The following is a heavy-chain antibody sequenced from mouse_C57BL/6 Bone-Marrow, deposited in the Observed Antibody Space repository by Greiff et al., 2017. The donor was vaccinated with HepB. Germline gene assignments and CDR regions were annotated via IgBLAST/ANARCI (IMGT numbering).Heavy chain of an antibody. CDR3: AREGSPTDY. D-gene: IGHD1-1*01. V-gene: IGHV1-55*01. CDR1: GYTFTSYW. Sequence: QVHVKQPGAELVKPGASVKMSCKASGYTFTSYWITWVKQRPGQGLEWIGDIYPGSGSTNYNEKFKSKATLTVDTSSSTAYMQLSSLTSEDSAVYYCAREGSPTDYWGQGTTLTVSS. J-gene: IGHJ2*01. CDR2: IYPGSGST.